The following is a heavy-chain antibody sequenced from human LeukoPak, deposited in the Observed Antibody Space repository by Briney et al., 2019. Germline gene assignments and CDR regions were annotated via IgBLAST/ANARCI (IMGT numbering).Heavy chain of an antibody. V-gene: IGHV1-24*01. CDR3: ASSNGPVGATDQDSYYYYYMDV. CDR1: GYTLTELS. J-gene: IGHJ6*03. CDR2: FDPEDGET. D-gene: IGHD1-26*01. Sequence: ASVKVSCKVSGYTLTELSMHWVRQAPGKGLEWMGGFDPEDGETIYAQKFQGRVTMTEDTSTDTAYMELSSLRSEDTAVYYCASSNGPVGATDQDSYYYYYMDVWGKGTTVTVSS.